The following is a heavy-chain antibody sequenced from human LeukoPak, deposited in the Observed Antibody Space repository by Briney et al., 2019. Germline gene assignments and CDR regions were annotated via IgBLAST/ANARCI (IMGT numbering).Heavy chain of an antibody. CDR1: GGSISSGDYY. CDR3: AATMIVVHAAFDI. CDR2: IYYSGST. Sequence: SQTLSLTCTVSGGSISSGDYYWSWIRQPPGKGLEWIGYIYYSGSTNYNPSLKSRVTISVDTSKNQFSLKLSSVTAADTAVYYCAATMIVVHAAFDIWGQGTMVTVSS. J-gene: IGHJ3*02. D-gene: IGHD3-22*01. V-gene: IGHV4-30-4*01.